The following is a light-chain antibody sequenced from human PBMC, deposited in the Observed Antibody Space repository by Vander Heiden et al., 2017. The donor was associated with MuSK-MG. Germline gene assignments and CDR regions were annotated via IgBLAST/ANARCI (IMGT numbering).Light chain of an antibody. CDR1: QSISSF. CDR3: QQYNGFPCT. V-gene: IGKV1-5*03. Sequence: DIQMTQSPSTLSASVGDRVTITCRASQSISSFLAWYQQKPGKAPKLLIYKASSLESGVSSRFSGSGSGTEFTLSISSLQPDDFATYYCQQYNGFPCTFGQGTKLEIK. J-gene: IGKJ2*02. CDR2: KAS.